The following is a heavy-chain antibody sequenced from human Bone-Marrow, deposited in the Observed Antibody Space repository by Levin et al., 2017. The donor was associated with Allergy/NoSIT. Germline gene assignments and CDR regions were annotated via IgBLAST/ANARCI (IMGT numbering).Heavy chain of an antibody. J-gene: IGHJ4*02. D-gene: IGHD3-10*01. CDR1: GFTFSSYG. V-gene: IGHV3-30*03. CDR3: ATPDYYGSGSYYGGG. Sequence: LSLPCAASGFTFSSYGMHWVRQAPGKGLEWVAVISYDGSNKYYADSVKGRFTISRDNSKNTLYLQMNSLRAEDTAVYYCATPDYYGSGSYYGGGWGQGTLVTVSS. CDR2: ISYDGSNK.